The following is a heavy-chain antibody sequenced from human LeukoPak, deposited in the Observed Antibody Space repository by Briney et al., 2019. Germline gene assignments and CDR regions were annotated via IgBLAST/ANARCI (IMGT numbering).Heavy chain of an antibody. J-gene: IGHJ4*02. CDR1: EFPFSTYV. CDR2: ISHDGSVT. CDR3: ARARGGYDLDY. Sequence: GGSLRLSCAASEFPFSTYVMHWVRQVPGKGLVWVSRISHDGSVTSYADSVKGRFTISRDNVKNSLYLQMNSLRVEDTAVYYRARARGGYDLDYWGQGTLVTVSS. D-gene: IGHD5-12*01. V-gene: IGHV3-74*01.